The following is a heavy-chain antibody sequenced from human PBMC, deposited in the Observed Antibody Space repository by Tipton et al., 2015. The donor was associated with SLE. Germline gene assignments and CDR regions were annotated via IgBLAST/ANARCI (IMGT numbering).Heavy chain of an antibody. V-gene: IGHV3-33*06. D-gene: IGHD2-21*01. Sequence: SLRLSCAASGFTFSDYYMSWIRQAPGKGLEWVAVIWYDGSNKYYADSVKGRFTISRDNSKNTLYLQMNSLRAEDTAVYYCAKDRGYGGAFFDYWGQGTLVTVSS. CDR3: AKDRGYGGAFFDY. CDR1: GFTFSDYY. J-gene: IGHJ4*02. CDR2: IWYDGSNK.